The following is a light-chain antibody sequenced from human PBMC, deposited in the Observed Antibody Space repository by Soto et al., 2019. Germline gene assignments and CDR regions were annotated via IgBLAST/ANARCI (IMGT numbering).Light chain of an antibody. V-gene: IGKV3-20*01. CDR2: GAS. CDR1: QSVNRNY. CDR3: QQYGSPLT. J-gene: IGKJ5*01. Sequence: EIVLTQSPGTLSLSPGERATLSCRASQSVNRNYLAWYQQKPGQAPRLLFYGASSRVTGIPQRLSGSGSGTDFPFTISRLEPEDFAVDYCQQYGSPLTFGQGTRLEIK.